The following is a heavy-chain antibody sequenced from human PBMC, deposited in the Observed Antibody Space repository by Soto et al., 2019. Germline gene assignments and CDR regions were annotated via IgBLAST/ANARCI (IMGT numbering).Heavy chain of an antibody. CDR2: ISYDGSNK. Sequence: QVQLVESGGGVVQPGRSLRLSCAASGFTFSSYGMHWVRQAPGKGLEWVAVISYDGSNKYYADSVKGRFTISRDNSKNTLYLQMNSLRAEDTAVYYCAKDGCLGLCSYYYGMDVWGQGTTVTVSS. D-gene: IGHD2-2*01. CDR1: GFTFSSYG. V-gene: IGHV3-30*18. J-gene: IGHJ6*02. CDR3: AKDGCLGLCSYYYGMDV.